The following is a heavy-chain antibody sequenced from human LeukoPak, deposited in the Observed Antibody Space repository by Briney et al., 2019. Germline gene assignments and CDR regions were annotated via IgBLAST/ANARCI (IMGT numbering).Heavy chain of an antibody. D-gene: IGHD6-19*01. Sequence: LSGGSLRLSFPASGFTFISDAISSVRQAPGKGLEWVSGIFGRGCSTHYADSVKGRFTISRDNSKNTVYLQMNSLRAEDTAVYYCAKTTTGYSSGRFPGWPVDYWGQGTLVTVSS. CDR3: AKTTTGYSSGRFPGWPVDY. CDR1: GFTFISDA. V-gene: IGHV3-23*01. J-gene: IGHJ4*02. CDR2: IFGRGCST.